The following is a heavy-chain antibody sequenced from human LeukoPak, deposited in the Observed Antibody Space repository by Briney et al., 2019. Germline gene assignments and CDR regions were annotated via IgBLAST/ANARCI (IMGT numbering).Heavy chain of an antibody. D-gene: IGHD4-17*01. V-gene: IGHV3-23*01. CDR3: ARGRGGDYVPSRFDF. Sequence: GGSLRLSCSASGFAFSGFAMGWVRQAPGKGLEWVSSISGSGGNTYYADSVEGRFTISRDNSKNTPSLQMDSLRGDDTALYYCARGRGGDYVPSRFDFWGQGTLVIVSS. CDR1: GFAFSGFA. CDR2: ISGSGGNT. J-gene: IGHJ4*02.